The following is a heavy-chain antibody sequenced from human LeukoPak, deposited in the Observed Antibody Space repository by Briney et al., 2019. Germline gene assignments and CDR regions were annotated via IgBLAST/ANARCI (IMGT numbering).Heavy chain of an antibody. CDR1: GFTFSSYW. D-gene: IGHD3-10*01. Sequence: GGSLRLSCAASGFTFSSYWMHWVRQAPGKGLVWVSRIKSDGSSTTYADSVKGRFTISRDHAKNTLYLQMNSLRAEDTAVYYCATNYYGSGPDHWGQGTLVTVSS. CDR3: ATNYYGSGPDH. V-gene: IGHV3-74*01. CDR2: IKSDGSST. J-gene: IGHJ4*02.